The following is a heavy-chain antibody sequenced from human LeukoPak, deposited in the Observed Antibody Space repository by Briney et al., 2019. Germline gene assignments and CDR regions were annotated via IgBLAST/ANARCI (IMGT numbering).Heavy chain of an antibody. J-gene: IGHJ4*02. V-gene: IGHV3-23*01. CDR3: AKRFVVIRVILVGFHKEAYYFDS. CDR2: ISDSAGRT. D-gene: IGHD3-22*01. CDR1: GVTLRKYG. Sequence: GGSLRLSCAVSGVTLRKYGMSWVREAPGKGVEWVAGISDSAGRTKYADSVKGGYTISRENTKNTLYMQMNRVREEETAVYFSAKRFVVIRVILVGFHKEAYYFDSWGQGALVTVSS.